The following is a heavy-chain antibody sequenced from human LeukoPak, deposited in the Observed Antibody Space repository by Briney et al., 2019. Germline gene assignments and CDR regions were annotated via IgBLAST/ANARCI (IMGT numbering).Heavy chain of an antibody. CDR2: IKQNGSEK. D-gene: IGHD3-22*01. J-gene: IGHJ4*02. Sequence: PGGSLRLSCVASGFTISDYWMTWVRQAPGKGLESVANIKQNGSEKYYLDSVKGRFTISRDNAKNSLYLQVNSMRAEDTAVYYCARVMLYYYDSSGYSSQGFGYWGEGPLVTVSS. CDR3: ARVMLYYYDSSGYSSQGFGY. CDR1: GFTISDYW. V-gene: IGHV3-7*01.